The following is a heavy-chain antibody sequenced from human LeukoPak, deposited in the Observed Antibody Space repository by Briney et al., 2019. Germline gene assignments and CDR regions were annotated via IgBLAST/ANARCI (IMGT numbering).Heavy chain of an antibody. D-gene: IGHD3-22*01. V-gene: IGHV3-23*01. Sequence: PGGSLRLSCAASGFTFSSYAMNWVRQAPGKGLEWVSVISGSGDTTYYADSVKGRFTISRDNSKNTLYLQMNSLRAEDTAVYYCAKEGYYYDSTGYGGQGTLVTVSS. CDR2: ISGSGDTT. J-gene: IGHJ4*02. CDR3: AKEGYYYDSTGY. CDR1: GFTFSSYA.